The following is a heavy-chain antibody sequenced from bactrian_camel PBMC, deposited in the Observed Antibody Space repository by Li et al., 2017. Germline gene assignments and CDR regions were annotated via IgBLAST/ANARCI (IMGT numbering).Heavy chain of an antibody. CDR3: AADSTYYGTFASTQVPFAY. CDR2: IASEEDGP. V-gene: IGHV3-2*01. D-gene: IGHD2*01. CDR1: DY. Sequence: VQLVESGGGSVQAGGSLKLSCALSDYMAWVRQAPGKGLEWVSSIASEEDGPFYAESVKGRFTISRDNAKSTLFLQMNNLKTEDTAVYYCAADSTYYGTFASTQVPFAYWGQGTQVTVS. J-gene: IGHJ6*01.